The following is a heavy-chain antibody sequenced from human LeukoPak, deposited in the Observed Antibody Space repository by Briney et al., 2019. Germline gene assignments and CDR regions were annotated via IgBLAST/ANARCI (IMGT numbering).Heavy chain of an antibody. CDR3: AKGDLWMTTVTTTLDY. D-gene: IGHD4-17*01. Sequence: GGSLRLSCAASGFSFSSYAMHWVRQAPGKGVEWVAVISYDGSNKYYADSVRGRFTISRDNSKNTLYLQMNSLRAEDTAVYYCAKGDLWMTTVTTTLDYWGQGTLVTVSS. V-gene: IGHV3-30*04. CDR1: GFSFSSYA. CDR2: ISYDGSNK. J-gene: IGHJ4*02.